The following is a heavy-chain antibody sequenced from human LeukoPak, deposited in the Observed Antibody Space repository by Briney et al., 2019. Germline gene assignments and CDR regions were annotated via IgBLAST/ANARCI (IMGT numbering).Heavy chain of an antibody. Sequence: GGSLRLSCAASGFTFSSYSMNWVRQAPGKGLEWVSYISSSGSTIYYADSVKGRFTISRDNAKNSLYLQMNGLRAEDTAVYYCARGGSYYNEAFDIWGQGTMVTVSS. V-gene: IGHV3-48*01. CDR3: ARGGSYYNEAFDI. D-gene: IGHD1-26*01. CDR2: ISSSGSTI. J-gene: IGHJ3*02. CDR1: GFTFSSYS.